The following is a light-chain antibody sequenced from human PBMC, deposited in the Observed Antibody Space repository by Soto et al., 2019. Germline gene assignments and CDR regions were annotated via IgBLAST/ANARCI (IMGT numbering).Light chain of an antibody. CDR3: QQYGNSPRT. J-gene: IGKJ1*01. CDR1: HSVRSS. V-gene: IGKV3D-15*01. Sequence: EIVMTQSPATLSVSPGERATLSCRASHSVRSSLAWYQQKPGQAPRLLIYDASNRATGIPARFSGSGSGTDFTLTISRLEPEDFAVYYCQQYGNSPRTFGQGTKVDI. CDR2: DAS.